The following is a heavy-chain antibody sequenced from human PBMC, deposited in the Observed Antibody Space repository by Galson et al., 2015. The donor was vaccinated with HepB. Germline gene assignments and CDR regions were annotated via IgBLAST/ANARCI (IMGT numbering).Heavy chain of an antibody. V-gene: IGHV3-33*01. J-gene: IGHJ4*02. Sequence: SLRLSCAASGFTFSSYGMHWVRQAPGKGLEWVAVIWYDGSNRYYADSVKGRFTISRDNSKNTLYLQMNSLRAEDTAVYYCARGIHLRGDILDYFDYWGQGTLVTVSS. CDR3: ARGIHLRGDILDYFDY. CDR1: GFTFSSYG. CDR2: IWYDGSNR. D-gene: IGHD3-9*01.